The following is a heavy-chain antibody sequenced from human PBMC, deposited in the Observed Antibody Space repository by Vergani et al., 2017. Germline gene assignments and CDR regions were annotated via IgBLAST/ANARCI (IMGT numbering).Heavy chain of an antibody. Sequence: EVQLVESGGGLVQPGGSLRLSCAASGFTFSSYWMSWVRQAPGKGLEWVANIKQDGSEKCYVDSVQGRFTISRDNAKNSLYLQMNSLRAEDTAVYYCASLRFGRAFDIWGQGTMVTVPS. V-gene: IGHV3-7*01. J-gene: IGHJ3*02. CDR3: ASLRFGRAFDI. CDR2: IKQDGSEK. D-gene: IGHD3-10*01. CDR1: GFTFSSYW.